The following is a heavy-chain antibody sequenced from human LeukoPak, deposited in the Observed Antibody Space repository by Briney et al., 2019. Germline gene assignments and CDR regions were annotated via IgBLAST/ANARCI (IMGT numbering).Heavy chain of an antibody. CDR1: GDSISYGSSY. V-gene: IGHV4-61*02. Sequence: SETLSLTCTVSGDSISYGSSYWSWIRQPAGKGLEWFGRIYTTWSTNYNPSLKSRVTMPVDTSNNQFSLRLTSVIAADTAVYFCARGGQPDNWFHPWGQGILVTVSP. CDR3: ARGGQPDNWFHP. CDR2: IYTTWST. J-gene: IGHJ5*02. D-gene: IGHD1-26*01.